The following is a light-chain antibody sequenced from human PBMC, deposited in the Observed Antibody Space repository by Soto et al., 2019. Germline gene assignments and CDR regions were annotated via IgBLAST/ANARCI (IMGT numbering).Light chain of an antibody. CDR3: QYYGSSPLT. V-gene: IGKV3-20*01. CDR1: QSVSSNY. CDR2: GAS. Sequence: IVMTQSPATLSVSPGERATLSCRASQSVSSNYLAWYQQKPGQAPRLLIYGASSRATGIPDRFSGSGSGTDFTLTISRLEPEDFAVYYCQYYGSSPLTFGGGTKVDIK. J-gene: IGKJ4*01.